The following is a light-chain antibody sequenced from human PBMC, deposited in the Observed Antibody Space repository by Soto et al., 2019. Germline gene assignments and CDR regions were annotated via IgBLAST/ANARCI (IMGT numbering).Light chain of an antibody. V-gene: IGKV1D-13*01. CDR2: AAF. J-gene: IGKJ3*01. CDR1: QGINSD. Sequence: AIQLTQSPSSLSASVGDRVDITCRASQGINSDLAWYQQKPGKAPKLLIFAAFSLENGVPSRFSGSGSGADFTLTSSSLQPEDSGTYYCQQLYDYPITFGPGTKVDVK. CDR3: QQLYDYPIT.